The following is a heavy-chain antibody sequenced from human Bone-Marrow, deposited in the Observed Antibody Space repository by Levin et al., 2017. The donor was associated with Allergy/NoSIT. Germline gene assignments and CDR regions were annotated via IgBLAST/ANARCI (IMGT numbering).Heavy chain of an antibody. V-gene: IGHV3-23*01. CDR2: ITDSSGTI. D-gene: IGHD2-8*01. CDR3: AISNALRAFDF. J-gene: IGHJ3*01. Sequence: PGGSLRLSCATSGFTFSSYTMNWVRQAPEKGLEWVSIITDSSGTIYYADSVRGRFTISRDNSKSALYLQMNSLRVEDTAIYYCAISNALRAFDFWGQGTVVTVSS. CDR1: GFTFSSYT.